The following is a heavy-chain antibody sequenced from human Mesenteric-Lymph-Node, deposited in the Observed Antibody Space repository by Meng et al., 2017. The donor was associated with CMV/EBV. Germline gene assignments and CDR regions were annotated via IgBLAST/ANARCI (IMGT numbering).Heavy chain of an antibody. Sequence: ASVKVSCKAPRYTFTAYYMHWVRQAPGQGFEWMGWNNPSNGDTKYAQKFQGRVTMTRDTSISTAYMELRSLKSDDTAVYYCATTLIAARPDYYYGMDVWGQGTTVTVSS. CDR3: ATTLIAARPDYYYGMDV. J-gene: IGHJ6*02. CDR2: NNPSNGDT. D-gene: IGHD6-6*01. V-gene: IGHV1-2*02. CDR1: RYTFTAYY.